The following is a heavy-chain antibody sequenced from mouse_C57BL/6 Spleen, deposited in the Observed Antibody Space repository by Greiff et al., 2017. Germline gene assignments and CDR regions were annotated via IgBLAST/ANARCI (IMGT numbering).Heavy chain of an antibody. CDR1: GFTFSSYA. J-gene: IGHJ1*03. CDR3: ARDPIDV. CDR2: ISDGGSYT. V-gene: IGHV5-4*01. Sequence: VQLVESGGGLVKPGGSLKLSCAASGFTFSSYAMSWVRQTPEKRLEWVATISDGGSYTYYPDNVKGRFTISRDNAKNNLYLQMSHLKSEDTAMYYCARDPIDVWGTGTTVTVSS.